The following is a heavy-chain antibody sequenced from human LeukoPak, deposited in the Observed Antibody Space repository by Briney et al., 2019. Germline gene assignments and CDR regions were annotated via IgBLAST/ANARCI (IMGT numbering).Heavy chain of an antibody. CDR3: ARPKDYYGSGSLNWFDP. CDR2: IYYTGST. D-gene: IGHD3-10*01. Sequence: SETLSLTCTVSGGSISSYYWSWIRQPPGKGLEWMGSIYYTGSTYYNPPLKSRVTISVDTSKNQFSLKLSSVTAADTAVYYCARPKDYYGSGSLNWFDPWGQGTLVTASS. J-gene: IGHJ5*02. V-gene: IGHV4-59*05. CDR1: GGSISSYY.